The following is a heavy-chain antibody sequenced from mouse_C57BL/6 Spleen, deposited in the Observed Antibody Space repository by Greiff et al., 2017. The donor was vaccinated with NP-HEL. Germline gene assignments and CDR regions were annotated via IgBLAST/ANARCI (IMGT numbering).Heavy chain of an antibody. CDR2: ILPCGGT. J-gene: IGHJ2*01. Sequence: VPLQQSGPGLVAPSPRLSITCTVSGFSFTNSSLNWVLQPPGQCLEWLGVILPCGGTNYNSALKARLSIRKDNSKSQGFLKMNSLQTDDTARYYCARDEYCFDYWGQGTTPTVSS. CDR1: GFSFTNSS. CDR3: ARDEYCFDY. V-gene: IGHV2-9-1*01.